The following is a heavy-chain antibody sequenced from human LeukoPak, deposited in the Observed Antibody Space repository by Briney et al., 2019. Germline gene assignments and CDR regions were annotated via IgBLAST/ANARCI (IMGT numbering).Heavy chain of an antibody. V-gene: IGHV3-21*01. Sequence: GGALRLSCAASRFTFPAYSMNWVRQAPGKGLEWVSSISSSSNYIHYADSVKGRFIVSRDKPNKSLHLQMSSLRAEDTAVYYCARYRIAAVGPEYFRHWGQGTLVIVSS. CDR2: ISSSSNYI. D-gene: IGHD6-25*01. CDR3: ARYRIAAVGPEYFRH. CDR1: RFTFPAYS. J-gene: IGHJ1*01.